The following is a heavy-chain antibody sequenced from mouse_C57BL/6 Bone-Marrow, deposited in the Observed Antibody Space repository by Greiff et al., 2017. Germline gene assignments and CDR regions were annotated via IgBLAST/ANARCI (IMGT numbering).Heavy chain of an antibody. CDR2: IDPSDSYT. Sequence: QVQLQQPGAELVMPGASVKLSCKASGYTFTSYWMHWVKQRPGQGLEWIGEIDPSDSYTNYNQKFKGKSTLTVDKSSSTAYMQRSSLTSADSAVYYCARGRGGYFDYWGQGTTLTVSA. V-gene: IGHV1-69*01. CDR1: GYTFTSYW. J-gene: IGHJ2*01. CDR3: ARGRGGYFDY.